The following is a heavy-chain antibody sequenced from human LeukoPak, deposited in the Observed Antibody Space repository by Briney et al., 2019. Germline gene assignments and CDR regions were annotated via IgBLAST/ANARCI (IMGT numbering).Heavy chain of an antibody. V-gene: IGHV4-39*07. CDR1: VGSISTTSYY. CDR2: IYYGGST. D-gene: IGHD5-18*01. CDR3: ARVLYSYGFEDY. Sequence: PSETLSLTCTVSVGSISTTSYYWGWIRQPPGKGLEWIGSIYYGGSTYYSPSLKSRVTISLDTSKHQFSLKLSSVTAADTAVYYCARVLYSYGFEDYWGQGTLVTVSS. J-gene: IGHJ4*02.